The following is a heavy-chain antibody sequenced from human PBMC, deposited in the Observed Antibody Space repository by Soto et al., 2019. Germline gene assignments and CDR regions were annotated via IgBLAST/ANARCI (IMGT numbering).Heavy chain of an antibody. D-gene: IGHD3-9*01. CDR1: GGSISNYY. CDR3: ARHLYYYDSLTGYSLPLDY. Sequence: SETLSLTCTVSGGSISNYYWSWIRQPPGKGLEWIGYIYSDGTTNYNSSLWSRITISLDTSKNQVSLDLTSVTAADTAVYYCARHLYYYDSLTGYSLPLDYWGQGSLVTVSS. CDR2: IYSDGTT. V-gene: IGHV4-59*08. J-gene: IGHJ4*02.